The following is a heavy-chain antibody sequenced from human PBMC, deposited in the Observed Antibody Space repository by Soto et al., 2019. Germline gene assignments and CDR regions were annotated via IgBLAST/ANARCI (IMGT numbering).Heavy chain of an antibody. CDR1: GFTFSNYA. CDR2: ISGSGGST. J-gene: IGHJ2*01. CDR3: AKRTVGWYFDL. D-gene: IGHD4-17*01. Sequence: RLSCAASGFTFSNYAVTWVRQAPGKGLEWVSVISGSGGSTYYADAVKGRFTISRDNSKNALYLQMNSLRAEDTAVYYCAKRTVGWYFDLWGRGTLVTVSS. V-gene: IGHV3-23*01.